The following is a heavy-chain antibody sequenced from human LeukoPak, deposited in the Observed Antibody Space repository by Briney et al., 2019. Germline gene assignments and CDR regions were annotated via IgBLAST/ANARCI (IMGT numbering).Heavy chain of an antibody. CDR1: GFTFSSYS. CDR3: ARAPPLAYSTGFDY. Sequence: PGGSLRLSCAASGFTFSSYSMNWVRQAPGKGLEWVSSISSSSSYIYYADSVKGRFTISRDNAKNSLYLQMNSLRAEDTAVYYCARAPPLAYSTGFDYWAQGPLVTVSS. J-gene: IGHJ4*02. D-gene: IGHD2-8*02. CDR2: ISSSSSYI. V-gene: IGHV3-21*01.